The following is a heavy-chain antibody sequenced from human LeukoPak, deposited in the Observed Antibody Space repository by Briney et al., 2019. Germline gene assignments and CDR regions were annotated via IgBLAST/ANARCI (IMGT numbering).Heavy chain of an antibody. CDR1: GFTFRNYW. CDR3: ARVLYGSRVNVIDS. V-gene: IGHV3-7*01. J-gene: IGHJ4*02. D-gene: IGHD2-2*01. Sequence: GGSLTLSCAASGFTFRNYWINWVRQAPGKGLEWVSNMNEYGREKYYVDSVRGRFTISRDNAQNSLFLHMNSLRVEDTAVYRCARVLYGSRVNVIDSWGPGTLVTVSS. CDR2: MNEYGREK.